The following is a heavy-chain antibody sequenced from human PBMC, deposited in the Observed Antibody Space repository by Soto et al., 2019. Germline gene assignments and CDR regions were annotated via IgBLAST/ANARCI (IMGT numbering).Heavy chain of an antibody. CDR3: ARDFLSSGYVGGAFDI. D-gene: IGHD3-22*01. J-gene: IGHJ3*02. Sequence: GGSLRLSCAASGFTFSSYSMNWVRQAPGKGLEWVSSISSSSSYIYYADSVKGRFTISRDNAKNSLYLQMNSLRAEDTAVYYCARDFLSSGYVGGAFDIWGQGTMVTV. V-gene: IGHV3-21*01. CDR2: ISSSSSYI. CDR1: GFTFSSYS.